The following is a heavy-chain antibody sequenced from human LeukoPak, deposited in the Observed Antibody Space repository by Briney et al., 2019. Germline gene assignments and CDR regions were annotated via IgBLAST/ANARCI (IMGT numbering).Heavy chain of an antibody. D-gene: IGHD3-22*01. CDR3: ADSPASNHYYMDV. CDR1: GGTFSSYA. V-gene: IGHV1-69*13. Sequence: SAKVSCKASGGTFSSYAISWVRQAPGQGLEWMGGIIPILGIGNYIQKFQGRVTITADESTSTAYMELSSLRSEDTAVYYCADSPASNHYYMDVWGKGTTVTASS. J-gene: IGHJ6*03. CDR2: IIPILGIG.